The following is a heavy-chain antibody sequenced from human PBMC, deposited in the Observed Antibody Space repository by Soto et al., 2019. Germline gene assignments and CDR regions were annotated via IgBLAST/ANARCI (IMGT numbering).Heavy chain of an antibody. CDR2: INHSGST. J-gene: IGHJ6*02. Sequence: SETLTLTCAVSSESFSGYYWSWIRQPPGKGPEWIGEINHSGSTNYNPSLKSRVTISVDTSKNQFSLKLSSVTAADTAVYYFARGVLMVYASDYYYGMDVWGQGTTVTVSS. D-gene: IGHD2-8*01. V-gene: IGHV4-34*01. CDR3: ARGVLMVYASDYYYGMDV. CDR1: SESFSGYY.